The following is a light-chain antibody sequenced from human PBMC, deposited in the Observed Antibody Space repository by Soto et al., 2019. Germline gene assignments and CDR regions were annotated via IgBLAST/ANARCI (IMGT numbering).Light chain of an antibody. CDR3: SSYTSRNSLFV. CDR1: SSDVGSSDY. CDR2: EVS. J-gene: IGLJ1*01. V-gene: IGLV2-14*01. Sequence: QSVLTQPASVSGSPGQSITISCTGTSSDVGSSDYVSWYQRHPGKVPKLMIYEVSNRPSGVSNRFSASKSGNTAFLTISGLQAEDEADYYCSSYTSRNSLFVFGTGTKVTVL.